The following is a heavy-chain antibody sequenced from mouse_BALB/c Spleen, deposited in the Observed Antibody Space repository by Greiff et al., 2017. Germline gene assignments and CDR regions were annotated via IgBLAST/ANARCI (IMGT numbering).Heavy chain of an antibody. CDR2: ISSGSSTI. D-gene: IGHD2-4*01. CDR1: GFTFSSFG. CDR3: ARSTMSTTEFLDY. Sequence: DVQLVESGGGLVQPGGSRKLSCAASGFTFSSFGMHWVRQAPEKGLEWVAYISSGSSTIYYADTVKGRFTISRDNPKNTLFLQMTSLRSEDTAMYYCARSTMSTTEFLDYWGQGTSVTVSS. J-gene: IGHJ4*01. V-gene: IGHV5-17*02.